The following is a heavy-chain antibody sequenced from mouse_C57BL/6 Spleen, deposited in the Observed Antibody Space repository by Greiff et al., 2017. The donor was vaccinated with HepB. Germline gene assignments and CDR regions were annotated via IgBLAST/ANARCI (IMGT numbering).Heavy chain of an antibody. CDR1: GFTFSSYA. V-gene: IGHV5-4*01. CDR3: AREGEQLRLMFAY. CDR2: ISDGGSYT. J-gene: IGHJ3*01. D-gene: IGHD3-2*02. Sequence: EVQRVESGGGLVKPGGSLKLSCAASGFTFSSYAMSWVRQTPEKRLEWVATISDGGSYTYYPDNVKGRFTISRDNAKNNLYLQMSHLKSEDTAMYYCAREGEQLRLMFAYWGQGTLVTVSA.